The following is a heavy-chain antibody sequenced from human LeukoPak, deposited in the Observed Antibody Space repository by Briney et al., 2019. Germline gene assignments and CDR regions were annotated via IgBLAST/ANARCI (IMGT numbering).Heavy chain of an antibody. Sequence: ASVKVSCKASGYTFTGYYMHWVRQAPGQGLEWMGWINPNSGGTNYAQKFQGRVTMTRDTSISTAYMQLSRLSSDDTAVYYCARVDDRGHYYDSSGPRKLFDYWGQGTLVTVSS. CDR1: GYTFTGYY. D-gene: IGHD3-22*01. CDR2: INPNSGGT. V-gene: IGHV1-2*02. CDR3: ARVDDRGHYYDSSGPRKLFDY. J-gene: IGHJ4*02.